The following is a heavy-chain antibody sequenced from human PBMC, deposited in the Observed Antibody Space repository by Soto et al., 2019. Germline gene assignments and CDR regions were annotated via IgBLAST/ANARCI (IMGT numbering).Heavy chain of an antibody. CDR3: ASRNYDDSSGYYYFDS. J-gene: IGHJ4*02. Sequence: SESLSLTCTVSGGSISSGGYYWSWLRQQPGKGLEWIGFIFYSGTTYYNPSLRSRVIISADRSENKFSLDLSSVTAADTAVYYCASRNYDDSSGYYYFDSWGQGTLVTVSS. CDR1: GGSISSGGYY. CDR2: IFYSGTT. D-gene: IGHD3-22*01. V-gene: IGHV4-31*03.